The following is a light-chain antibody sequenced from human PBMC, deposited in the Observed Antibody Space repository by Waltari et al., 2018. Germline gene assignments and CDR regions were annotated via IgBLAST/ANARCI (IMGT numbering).Light chain of an antibody. CDR3: HVWDTKTDHVV. CDR1: DIGTRS. V-gene: IGLV3-21*03. Sequence: SYVLTQPPSVSVAPGKTARIPCGGNDIGTRSVHWYQQKPGPAPVRVVFEDSDRPPGIPERFSGSNSANTATLTISRVEAGDEADYYCHVWDTKTDHVVFGGGTKLTVL. J-gene: IGLJ2*01. CDR2: EDS.